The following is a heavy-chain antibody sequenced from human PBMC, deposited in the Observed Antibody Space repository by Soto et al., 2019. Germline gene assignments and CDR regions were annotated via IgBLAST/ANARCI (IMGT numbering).Heavy chain of an antibody. J-gene: IGHJ6*03. V-gene: IGHV4-31*03. CDR2: IYYSGST. CDR3: AREVEDIVVVVAATDYYYYMDV. D-gene: IGHD2-15*01. CDR1: GGSISSGGYY. Sequence: SETLSLTCTVSGGSISSGGYYWSWIRQHPGKGLEWIGYIYYSGSTYYNPSLKSRVTISVDTSKNQFSLKLSSVTAADTAGYYCAREVEDIVVVVAATDYYYYMDVWGKGTTVTVSS.